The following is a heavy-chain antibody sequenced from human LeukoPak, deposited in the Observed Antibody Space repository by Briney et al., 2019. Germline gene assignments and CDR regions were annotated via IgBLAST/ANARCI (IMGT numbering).Heavy chain of an antibody. V-gene: IGHV4-59*01. D-gene: IGHD5-24*01. Sequence: SETLSLTCTVSGGSISTSYLSWIRQPPGKGLKWIGYMYYTGSTNYNPSLKSRATISVDTSKNQFSLKLSSVTAADTAVYYCARDAEMATPYYYVMDVWGQGTTVTVSS. J-gene: IGHJ6*02. CDR2: MYYTGST. CDR1: GGSISTSY. CDR3: ARDAEMATPYYYVMDV.